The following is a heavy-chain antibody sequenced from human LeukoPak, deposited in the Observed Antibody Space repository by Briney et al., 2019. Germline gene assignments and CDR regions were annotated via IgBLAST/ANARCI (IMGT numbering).Heavy chain of an antibody. J-gene: IGHJ6*02. V-gene: IGHV4-34*01. D-gene: IGHD4-11*01. CDR2: INHGGST. CDR1: GGSFSGYY. Sequence: SETLSLTCAVYGGSFSGYYWSWIRQPPGKGLEWIGEINHGGSTNYNPSLKSRVTISVDTSKNQFSLKLSSVTAADTAVYYCASVTTVTSYYYYGMDVWGQGTTVTVSS. CDR3: ASVTTVTSYYYYGMDV.